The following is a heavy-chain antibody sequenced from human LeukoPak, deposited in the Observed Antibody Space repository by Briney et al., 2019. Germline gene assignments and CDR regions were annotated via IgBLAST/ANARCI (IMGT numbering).Heavy chain of an antibody. CDR3: ASGLYCSNTRCRNFPFAY. CDR2: IIPIFGTA. J-gene: IGHJ4*02. CDR1: GGTFSSYA. V-gene: IGHV1-69*01. Sequence: SVKVSCKASGGTFSSYAINWVRQAPGQGLEWMGGIIPIFGTANYAQKFQDRVTITADESTSTAYMELSSLRSEDTAIYYCASGLYCSNTRCRNFPFAYWGQGTLVTVSS. D-gene: IGHD2-2*01.